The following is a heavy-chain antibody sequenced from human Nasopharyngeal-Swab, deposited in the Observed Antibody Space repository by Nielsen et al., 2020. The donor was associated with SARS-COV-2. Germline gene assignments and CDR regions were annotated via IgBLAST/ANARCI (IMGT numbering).Heavy chain of an antibody. CDR3: ARGSSVHAFDV. J-gene: IGHJ3*01. CDR2: IWYDGSNK. CDR1: GFSFSTYG. Sequence: GESLKISCAASGFSFSTYGMHWVRQSPVKGLEWLTNIWYDGSNKCYADSVKGRFTVSRDNSKNTLFLEMDSLRAEDTAVYYCARGSSVHAFDVWGQGTEVTVSS. V-gene: IGHV3-33*01. D-gene: IGHD3-10*01.